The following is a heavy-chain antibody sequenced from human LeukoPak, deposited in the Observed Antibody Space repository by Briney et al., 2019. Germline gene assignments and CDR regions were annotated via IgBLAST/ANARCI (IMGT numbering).Heavy chain of an antibody. D-gene: IGHD2-21*01. V-gene: IGHV3-7*01. Sequence: PGGSLTLSCDVSGFTFSNYAMNWVRPAPGQGLEWVGNVKEDESERHYVDSIKSRLTIIWVNAKNSLFLQMSSSGTEATAVYFGARDSAKGGSAGMIGPSDYWGQGTLVTVSS. J-gene: IGHJ4*02. CDR1: GFTFSNYA. CDR3: ARDSAKGGSAGMIGPSDY. CDR2: VKEDESER.